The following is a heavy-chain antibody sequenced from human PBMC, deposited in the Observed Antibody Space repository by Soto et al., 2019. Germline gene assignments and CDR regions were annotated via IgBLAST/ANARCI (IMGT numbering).Heavy chain of an antibody. CDR3: ARGPRAALATEGLDY. CDR2: INYSGST. Sequence: QVQLQQWGAGLLKPSETLSLTCAVYAGSFSGYYWSWIRQPPGKGLEWIGEINYSGSTNYNPSHTARVTLSVDTSKNQFSLKLSSVTAADTAVYYCARGPRAALATEGLDYWGQGTLVTVSS. V-gene: IGHV4-34*01. J-gene: IGHJ4*02. CDR1: AGSFSGYY. D-gene: IGHD6-6*01.